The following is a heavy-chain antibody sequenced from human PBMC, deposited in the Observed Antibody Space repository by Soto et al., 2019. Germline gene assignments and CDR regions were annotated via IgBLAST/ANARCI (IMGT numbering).Heavy chain of an antibody. D-gene: IGHD6-13*01. Sequence: PSETLSLTCTVSGGSISSYYWSWIRQPAGKGLEWIGRIYTSGSTNYSPSLKSRVTMSVDTSKNQFSLKLSSVTAADTAVYYCARAAGVEQQLVGAFDYWGQGTLVTVSS. CDR3: ARAAGVEQQLVGAFDY. V-gene: IGHV4-4*07. CDR2: IYTSGST. CDR1: GGSISSYY. J-gene: IGHJ4*02.